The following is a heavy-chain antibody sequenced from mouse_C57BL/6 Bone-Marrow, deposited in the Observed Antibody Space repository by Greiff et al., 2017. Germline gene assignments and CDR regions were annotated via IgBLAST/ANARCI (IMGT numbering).Heavy chain of an antibody. Sequence: VKLQESGAELVRPGTSVKMSCKASGYTFTNYWIGWAKQRHGNGLEWIGDIYPGGGYTNYNEKFKGKATLTADKSSSTAYMQFSSLTSEDSAIYYCARYDDGYYEVWYFDVWGTGTTVTVSS. CDR2: IYPGGGYT. J-gene: IGHJ1*03. CDR3: ARYDDGYYEVWYFDV. D-gene: IGHD2-3*01. V-gene: IGHV1-63*01. CDR1: GYTFTNYW.